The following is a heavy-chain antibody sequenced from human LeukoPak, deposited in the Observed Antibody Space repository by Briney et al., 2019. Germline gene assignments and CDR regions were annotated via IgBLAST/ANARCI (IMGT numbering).Heavy chain of an antibody. V-gene: IGHV1-18*01. D-gene: IGHD3-22*01. Sequence: ASVKVSCKATSRISWVRQAPGQGLEWMGWVGSYGGDTYYAQKFQSRVTVTTDTSASTVYMKLRSLRSDDTALYYCAIDLWDFYDDSGYYRDFDSWGQGTLVTVSS. CDR2: VGSYGGDT. CDR3: AIDLWDFYDDSGYYRDFDS. J-gene: IGHJ5*01. CDR1: TSR.